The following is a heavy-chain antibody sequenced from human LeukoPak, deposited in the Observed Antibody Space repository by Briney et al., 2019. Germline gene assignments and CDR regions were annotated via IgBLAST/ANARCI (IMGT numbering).Heavy chain of an antibody. V-gene: IGHV3-23*01. J-gene: IGHJ4*02. Sequence: GGSLRLSCAASGFTFSSHGMSWVRQAPGKGLEWVSAISGSGGSTYYADSVKGRFTISRDNSKNTLYLQMNSLRAEDTAVYYCAKVTGDGSIAAAGTSWGQGTLVTVSS. CDR3: AKVTGDGSIAAAGTS. D-gene: IGHD6-13*01. CDR2: ISGSGGST. CDR1: GFTFSSHG.